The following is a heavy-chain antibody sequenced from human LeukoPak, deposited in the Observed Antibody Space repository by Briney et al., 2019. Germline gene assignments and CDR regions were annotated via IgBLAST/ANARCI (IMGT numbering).Heavy chain of an antibody. D-gene: IGHD2-2*01. CDR1: GFTFSRYA. V-gene: IGHV3-23*01. J-gene: IGHJ4*02. CDR2: ISGDGGRT. CDR3: AKDQYCTSTSCYVGY. Sequence: GSLRLSCAASGFTFSRYAMSWVRQAPGKGLEWVSTISGDGGRTYYTDSVKGRVTISRDNSKNTLYLQMSSLRAEDTAVYYCAKDQYCTSTSCYVGYWGQGTLVTVSS.